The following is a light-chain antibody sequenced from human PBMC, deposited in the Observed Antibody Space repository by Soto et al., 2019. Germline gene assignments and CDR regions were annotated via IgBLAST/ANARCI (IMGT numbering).Light chain of an antibody. Sequence: DIQMTHSPSSLSASVGYRCNITCRASQSIDKYVNWYQQKPGKGPNLLIYAASNLRTGVPSRFSGSGSGTDFTLTISGLLPADFATYFCQQSYSTHPLTFGGGTQVDIK. CDR2: AAS. CDR1: QSIDKY. CDR3: QQSYSTHPLT. J-gene: IGKJ4*01. V-gene: IGKV1-39*01.